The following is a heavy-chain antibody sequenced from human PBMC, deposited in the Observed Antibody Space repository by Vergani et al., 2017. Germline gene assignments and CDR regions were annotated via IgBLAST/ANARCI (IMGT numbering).Heavy chain of an antibody. J-gene: IGHJ5*02. Sequence: EVQLVESGGGLVKPGGSLRLSCAASGFTFSSYWMSWVRQAPGKGLEWVANIKQDGSEKYYVDSVKGRFTISRDNAKNSLYLQMNSLRAEDTAVYYCARDKGFEYNWNYVGRSDWFDPWGQGTLVTVSS. D-gene: IGHD1-7*01. V-gene: IGHV3-7*03. CDR1: GFTFSSYW. CDR2: IKQDGSEK. CDR3: ARDKGFEYNWNYVGRSDWFDP.